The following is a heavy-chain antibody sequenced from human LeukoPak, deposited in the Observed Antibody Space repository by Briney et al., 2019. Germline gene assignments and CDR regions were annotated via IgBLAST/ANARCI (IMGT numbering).Heavy chain of an antibody. D-gene: IGHD3-22*01. Sequence: ASVNVSCTASGYTFTGYYMHWVRQAPGQGLEWMGWINPNSGGTNYAQKFQGRVTMTRDTSISTAYMELSRLRSDDTAVYYCARASGGSSGYYSTDYWGQGTLVTVSS. V-gene: IGHV1-2*02. CDR2: INPNSGGT. J-gene: IGHJ4*02. CDR3: ARASGGSSGYYSTDY. CDR1: GYTFTGYY.